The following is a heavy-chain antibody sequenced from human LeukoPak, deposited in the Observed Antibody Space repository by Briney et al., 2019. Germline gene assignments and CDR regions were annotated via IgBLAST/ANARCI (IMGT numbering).Heavy chain of an antibody. CDR2: IDWDDDK. D-gene: IGHD4-23*01. Sequence: SGPTLVNPTQTLTLTCTFSGFSLSTSGMRVSWIRQPPGKALEWLARIDWDDDKFYSTSLKTRLTISKDTSKNQVVLTMTNMDPVDTATYYCARVTVAPTSGYYYYYYMDVWGKGTTVTVSS. CDR3: ARVTVAPTSGYYYYYYMDV. V-gene: IGHV2-70*04. CDR1: GFSLSTSGMR. J-gene: IGHJ6*03.